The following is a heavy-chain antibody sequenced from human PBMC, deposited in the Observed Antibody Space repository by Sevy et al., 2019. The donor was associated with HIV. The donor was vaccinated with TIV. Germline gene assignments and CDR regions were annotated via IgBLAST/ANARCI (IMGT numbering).Heavy chain of an antibody. CDR1: GFTFSSYW. J-gene: IGHJ3*02. CDR3: ARLPRRLVREDAFDI. CDR2: INSDGSST. V-gene: IGHV3-74*01. D-gene: IGHD6-19*01. Sequence: GGSLRLSCAASGFTFSSYWMHWVRQAPGKGLVWVSRINSDGSSTSYADSVKGRFTISRDNAKNTLYLQMNSLRAEDTAVYYCARLPRRLVREDAFDIWGQGTMVTVSS.